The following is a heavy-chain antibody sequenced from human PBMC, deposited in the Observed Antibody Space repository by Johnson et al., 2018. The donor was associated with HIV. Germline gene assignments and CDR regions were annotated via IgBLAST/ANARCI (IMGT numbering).Heavy chain of an antibody. J-gene: IGHJ3*01. D-gene: IGHD3-10*01. CDR1: GLTFSDFA. V-gene: IGHV3-30-3*01. CDR3: ATDVSWELKSAFDV. Sequence: QEQLVESGGGLVQPGGSLRLSCEASGLTFSDFAMHWVRQAPGKGLEWVAVTSYDGINKYYATSVKGRFTISRDNAKNSLYLQIDSLRAEDTAMYYCATDVSWELKSAFDVWGQGTMVTVSS. CDR2: TSYDGINK.